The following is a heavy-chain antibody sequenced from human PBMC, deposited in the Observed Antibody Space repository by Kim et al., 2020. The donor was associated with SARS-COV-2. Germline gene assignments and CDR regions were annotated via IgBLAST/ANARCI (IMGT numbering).Heavy chain of an antibody. D-gene: IGHD3-22*01. Sequence: SVKVSCKASGGTFSSYAISWVRQAPGQGLEWMGGIIPIFGTANYAQKFQGRVTITADESTSTAYMELSSLRSEDTAVYYCASKIITMIVVVITPGSYYGMDVWGQGTTVTVSS. V-gene: IGHV1-69*13. J-gene: IGHJ6*02. CDR1: GGTFSSYA. CDR2: IIPIFGTA. CDR3: ASKIITMIVVVITPGSYYGMDV.